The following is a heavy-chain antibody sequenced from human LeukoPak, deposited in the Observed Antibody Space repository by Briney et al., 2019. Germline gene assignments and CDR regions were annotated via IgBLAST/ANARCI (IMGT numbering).Heavy chain of an antibody. CDR2: ISYSGTT. J-gene: IGHJ4*02. Sequence: GTLRLSCVASGFTFSSYGMSWVRQSPGKGLEWIGSISYSGTTYYNPSLKSRVTISVDTSKNQFSLKLNSVTAADTAVFYCAASSADYNTLGSSYKVWGQGTLVTVSS. D-gene: IGHD3-10*01. CDR3: AASSADYNTLGSSYKV. V-gene: IGHV4-39*01. CDR1: GFTFSSYG.